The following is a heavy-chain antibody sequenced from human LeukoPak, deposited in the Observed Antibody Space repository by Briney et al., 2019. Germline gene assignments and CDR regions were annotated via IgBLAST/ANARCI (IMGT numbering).Heavy chain of an antibody. CDR3: ARGEGTYYYESSGYPPAYYFDY. CDR1: GYTFTSYY. J-gene: IGHJ4*02. Sequence: ASVKVSCKASGYTFTSYYMHWVRQAPGQGLEWMGIINPSGGSTSYAQKFQGRVTMTKDTSTSTVYMELSSLRSEDTAVYYCARGEGTYYYESSGYPPAYYFDYWGQGTLVTVSS. V-gene: IGHV1-46*01. CDR2: INPSGGST. D-gene: IGHD3-22*01.